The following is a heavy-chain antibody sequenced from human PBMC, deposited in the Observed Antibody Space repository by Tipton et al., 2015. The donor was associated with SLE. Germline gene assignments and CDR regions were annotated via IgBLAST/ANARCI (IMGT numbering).Heavy chain of an antibody. D-gene: IGHD6-13*01. CDR3: ARRMISSWFDY. Sequence: TLSLTCTVSGGSISSHYWSWIRQPPGKGLEWIGYIYYSGSTNYNPSLKSRVTISVDTSKNQFSLKLSSVTAADTAVYYCARRMISSWFDYWGQGTLVTVSS. J-gene: IGHJ4*02. CDR2: IYYSGST. CDR1: GGSISSHY. V-gene: IGHV4-59*11.